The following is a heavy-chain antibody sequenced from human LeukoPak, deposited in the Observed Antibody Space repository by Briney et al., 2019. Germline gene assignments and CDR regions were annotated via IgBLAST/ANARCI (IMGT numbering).Heavy chain of an antibody. V-gene: IGHV1-2*04. CDR3: ARGDYDILRLTAFDI. CDR2: INPNSGGT. Sequence: ASVKVSCKASGYTFTGHYMHWVRQAPGQGLEWMGWINPNSGGTNYAQKFQGWVTMTRDTSISTAYMELSRLRSDDTAVYYCARGDYDILRLTAFDIWGQGTMVTVSS. D-gene: IGHD3-9*01. CDR1: GYTFTGHY. J-gene: IGHJ3*02.